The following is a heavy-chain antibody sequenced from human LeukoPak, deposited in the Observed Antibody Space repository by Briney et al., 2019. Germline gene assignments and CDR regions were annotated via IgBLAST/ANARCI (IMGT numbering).Heavy chain of an antibody. J-gene: IGHJ4*02. CDR3: AGKYYYHSSGYFYVDY. V-gene: IGHV4-38-2*02. CDR1: GYFISSGYY. Sequence: SETLSLTRTVSGYFISSGYYWGWVRQTPGKGLEWIGSIHHSGSTYYNPSLKSRVTILIDTSKNQFSLKLSSVTAADTAVYYCAGKYYYHSSGYFYVDYWGQGTLVTVSS. CDR2: IHHSGST. D-gene: IGHD3-22*01.